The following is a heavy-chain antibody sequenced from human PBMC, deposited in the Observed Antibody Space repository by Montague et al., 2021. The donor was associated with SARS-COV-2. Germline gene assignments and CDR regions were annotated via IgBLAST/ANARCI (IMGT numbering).Heavy chain of an antibody. CDR3: ARVSVEMATMGVYYYYGMDV. V-gene: IGHV4-31*03. CDR2: IYYSGST. J-gene: IGHJ6*02. CDR1: GGSISSGGYY. D-gene: IGHD5-24*01. Sequence: TLSLTCTVSGGSISSGGYYWSWIRQHPGKGLEWIGYIYYSGSTYYNPSLKSRVTISVDTSKNQFSLKLSSVTAADTAVYYCARVSVEMATMGVYYYYGMDVGGQGTTVTVSS.